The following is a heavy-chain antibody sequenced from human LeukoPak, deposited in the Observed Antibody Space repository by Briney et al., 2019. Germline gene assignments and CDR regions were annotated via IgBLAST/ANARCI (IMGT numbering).Heavy chain of an antibody. CDR2: ISISSNYI. D-gene: IGHD3-10*01. CDR1: GFTVSSNY. J-gene: IGHJ4*02. V-gene: IGHV3-21*04. Sequence: GGSLRLSCAASGFTVSSNYMSWVRQAPGKGLEWVSSISISSNYIYYADSVKGRFTISRDNAKNSLYLQVNSLRAEDTAVYYCAKDRRITMVRGVNPDYWGQGTLVTVSS. CDR3: AKDRRITMVRGVNPDY.